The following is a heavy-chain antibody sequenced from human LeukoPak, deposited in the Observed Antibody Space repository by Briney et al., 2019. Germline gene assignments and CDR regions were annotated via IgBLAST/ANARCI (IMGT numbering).Heavy chain of an antibody. J-gene: IGHJ4*02. V-gene: IGHV1-2*02. CDR1: GYTFTGYY. Sequence: ASVKVSCKASGYTFTGYYMHWVRQAPGQGLEWMGWIYPNSGGTNYAQKLQGRVTMTTDTSTSTAYMDLRSLRSDDTAVYYCARYYDSTGYYYLDYWGQGTLVTVSS. CDR2: IYPNSGGT. CDR3: ARYYDSTGYYYLDY. D-gene: IGHD3-22*01.